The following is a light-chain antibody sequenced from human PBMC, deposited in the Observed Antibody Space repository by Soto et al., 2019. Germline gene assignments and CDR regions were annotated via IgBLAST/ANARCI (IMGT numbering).Light chain of an antibody. Sequence: QSVLAQPASVSGSPGQSITISCTGTSSDVGVYNYVSWYQHHPGKAPKLMIYDVSNRPSGVSNRFSGSKSGNTASLIISGLQAEDEADYYCSSYTSSSTLSTYVFGTGTKVTLL. CDR3: SSYTSSSTLSTYV. CDR1: SSDVGVYNY. J-gene: IGLJ1*01. V-gene: IGLV2-14*03. CDR2: DVS.